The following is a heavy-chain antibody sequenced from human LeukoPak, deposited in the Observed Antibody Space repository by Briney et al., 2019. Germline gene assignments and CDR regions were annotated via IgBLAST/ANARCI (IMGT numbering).Heavy chain of an antibody. CDR2: INAGNDNT. J-gene: IGHJ5*02. V-gene: IGHV1-3*01. D-gene: IGHD1-26*01. CDR1: GYTFTSYA. Sequence: ASVKVSCKASGYTFTSYAMHWVRQAPGQRLEWMGWINAGNDNTKYSQKFQGRVTITRDTSASTAYMELSSLRSEDTAVYYCARDGGWELLPGWFDPWGQGTLVTVSS. CDR3: ARDGGWELLPGWFDP.